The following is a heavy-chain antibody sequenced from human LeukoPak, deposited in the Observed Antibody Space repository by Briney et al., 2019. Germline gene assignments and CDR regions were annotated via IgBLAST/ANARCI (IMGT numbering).Heavy chain of an antibody. Sequence: SETLSLTCTVSGGSISSYYWNWIRQPAGKGLEWIGRIHTSGSTNYNPSLKSRVTISVDTSKNQFSLRLSSVTAADTAVYYCARVTGYMTEDYFDYWGQGTLITVSS. CDR2: IHTSGST. D-gene: IGHD6-13*01. CDR3: ARVTGYMTEDYFDY. V-gene: IGHV4-4*07. CDR1: GGSISSYY. J-gene: IGHJ4*02.